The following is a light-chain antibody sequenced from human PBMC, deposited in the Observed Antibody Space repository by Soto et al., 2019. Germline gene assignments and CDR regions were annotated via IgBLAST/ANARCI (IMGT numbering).Light chain of an antibody. CDR2: DTS. Sequence: EIVLTQPPGTLSLSPGERATLSCRVSQSLTTNYLAWYQQKPGQAPRHLIFDTSSRAPGIPDRFSGSGSGTDFTLTISRLEPEDVAVYYCQQYGTSPMYTFGQGTKLEI. CDR3: QQYGTSPMYT. J-gene: IGKJ2*01. CDR1: QSLTTNY. V-gene: IGKV3-20*01.